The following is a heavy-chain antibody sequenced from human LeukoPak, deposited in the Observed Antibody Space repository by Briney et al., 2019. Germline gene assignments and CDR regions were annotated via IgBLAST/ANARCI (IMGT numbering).Heavy chain of an antibody. V-gene: IGHV1-2*02. CDR1: GYTFTGYY. D-gene: IGHD4-23*01. Sequence: GASVKVSCKASGYTFTGYYMHWVRQAPGQGLEWMGWINPNSGGTNYAQKFQGRVTMTRDTSISTAYMDLSSLRSDDTAVYYCARGGISTVVTVDYYMDVWGKGTTVTISS. J-gene: IGHJ6*03. CDR3: ARGGISTVVTVDYYMDV. CDR2: INPNSGGT.